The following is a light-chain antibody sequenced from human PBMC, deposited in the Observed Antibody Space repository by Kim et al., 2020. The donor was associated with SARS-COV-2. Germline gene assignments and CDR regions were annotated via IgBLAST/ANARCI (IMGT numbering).Light chain of an antibody. J-gene: IGLJ3*02. CDR1: NSNIGSAF. V-gene: IGLV1-47*01. Sequence: ELTQPPSVSGTPGQKVTISCSGSNSNIGSAFVFWYQHLPGTAPKLLIYTNDRRPSGVPERFSGSKSGTSASLAISGLRSEDEGDYYCAAWNDSRYWVF. CDR3: AAWNDSRYWV. CDR2: TND.